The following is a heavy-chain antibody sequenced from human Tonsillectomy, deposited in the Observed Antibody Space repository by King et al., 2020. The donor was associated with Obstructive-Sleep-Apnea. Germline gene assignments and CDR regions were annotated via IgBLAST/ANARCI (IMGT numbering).Heavy chain of an antibody. D-gene: IGHD1-14*01. V-gene: IGHV5-51*01. CDR3: ARHPHITTPGIYV. CDR2: IYPGDSDT. Sequence: VQLVESGAEVKKPGESLKISCKGFGYSFPSYWIGWVRQMPGKGLEWMGIIYPGDSDTRYSPSFQGQVTISADKSISTAYLQWSSLKASDTAMYYCARHPHITTPGIYVWGQGTTVTVSS. J-gene: IGHJ6*02. CDR1: GYSFPSYW.